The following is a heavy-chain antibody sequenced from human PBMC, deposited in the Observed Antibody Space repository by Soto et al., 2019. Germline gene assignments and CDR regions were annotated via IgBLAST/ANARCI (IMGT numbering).Heavy chain of an antibody. CDR3: ARFSWYDGDSITNYYMDF. D-gene: IGHD6-13*01. Sequence: LQESGPGLVKPSETLSLTCSVFGDSISSRSYYWAWIRRPPGMGLEWIASISYTGNTYYNPSLTMRAAIFGDTSKNQFSLKLSFVTAADTAVYYCARFSWYDGDSITNYYMDFWGNGATVTVSS. J-gene: IGHJ6*03. V-gene: IGHV4-39*01. CDR1: GDSISSRSYY. CDR2: ISYTGNT.